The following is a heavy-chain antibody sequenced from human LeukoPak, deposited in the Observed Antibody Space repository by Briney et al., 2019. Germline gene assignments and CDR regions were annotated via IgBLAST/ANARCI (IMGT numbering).Heavy chain of an antibody. Sequence: ASVKVSCKASGYTFTSYDISWVRQAPGQGLEWMGWISTYNGNTNYSQKLQGRVTMTTDTSTSTAYKELRSLRSDDTAAYYCARERRDDYNWDASHIWGQGTMVTVSS. D-gene: IGHD5-24*01. J-gene: IGHJ3*02. CDR1: GYTFTSYD. V-gene: IGHV1-18*01. CDR2: ISTYNGNT. CDR3: ARERRDDYNWDASHI.